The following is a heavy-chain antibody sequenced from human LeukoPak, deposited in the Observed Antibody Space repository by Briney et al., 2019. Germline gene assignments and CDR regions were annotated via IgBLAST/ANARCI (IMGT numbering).Heavy chain of an antibody. CDR3: ARYSEKGLWYYYYYMDV. V-gene: IGHV3-21*01. Sequence: RSGGSLRLSCAASGFTFSSYSMNWVRQAPGKGLEWVSSISSSSSYIYYADSVKGRFTISRDNAKNSLYLQMNSLRAEDTAVYYCARYSEKGLWYYYYYMDVWGKGTTVTVSS. CDR1: GFTFSSYS. CDR2: ISSSSSYI. J-gene: IGHJ6*03. D-gene: IGHD2-15*01.